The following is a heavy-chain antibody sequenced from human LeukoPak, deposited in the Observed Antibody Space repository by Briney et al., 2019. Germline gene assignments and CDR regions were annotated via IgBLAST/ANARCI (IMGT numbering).Heavy chain of an antibody. V-gene: IGHV3-9*01. CDR2: ISWNSGSI. J-gene: IGHJ3*02. CDR3: AKDIRGSYYRAFDI. Sequence: GGSLRLSCAASGFTFDDYAMHWVRQAPGKGLEWVSGISWNSGSIGYADSVKGRFTISRDNAKNSLYLQMNSLRAEDTALYYCAKDIRGSYYRAFDIWGQGTMVTVSS. CDR1: GFTFDDYA. D-gene: IGHD1-26*01.